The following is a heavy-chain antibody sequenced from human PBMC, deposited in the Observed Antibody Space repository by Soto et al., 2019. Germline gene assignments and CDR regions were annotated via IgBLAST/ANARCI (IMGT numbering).Heavy chain of an antibody. Sequence: QVQVVQSGTEVKRPGASVTVSCKTSGYTFTHGINWVRQAPGQGLEWMGWISGYDGKTNYAQMFQDRVTMTTDVSTGTGYMELRSLKSDDTAVYYCVGGLGVPAAIGYWGPGTLVAVSS. CDR3: VGGLGVPAAIGY. CDR2: ISGYDGKT. D-gene: IGHD2-2*01. CDR1: GYTFTHG. J-gene: IGHJ4*02. V-gene: IGHV1-18*01.